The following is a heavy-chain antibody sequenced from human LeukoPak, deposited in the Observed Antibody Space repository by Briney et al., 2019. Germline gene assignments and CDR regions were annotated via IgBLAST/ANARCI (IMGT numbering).Heavy chain of an antibody. CDR2: IYTSGST. J-gene: IGHJ3*02. CDR1: GGSISSSSYY. Sequence: PSETLSLTCTVSGGSISSSSYYWGWIRQPAGKGLEWIGRIYTSGSTNYNPSLKSRVTISVDTSKNQFSLKLSSVTAADTAVYYCAREGRFLEWLPYAFDIWGQGTMVTVSS. CDR3: AREGRFLEWLPYAFDI. V-gene: IGHV4-61*02. D-gene: IGHD3-3*01.